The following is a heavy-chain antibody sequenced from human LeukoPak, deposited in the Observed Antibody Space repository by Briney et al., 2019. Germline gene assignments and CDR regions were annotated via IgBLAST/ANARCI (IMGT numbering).Heavy chain of an antibody. D-gene: IGHD5-24*01. CDR2: LRGSGHST. Sequence: QAGGSLRLSSAAPRFTSTTYAMRCVRQAPGKGLEWVSALRGSGHSTYYAASVKGRFTISRDNSKNTLYLQMNSLRTEDTAVYYCARMAVRDGYNRYLDYWGQGTLVTVSS. J-gene: IGHJ4*02. V-gene: IGHV3-23*01. CDR3: ARMAVRDGYNRYLDY. CDR1: RFTSTTYA.